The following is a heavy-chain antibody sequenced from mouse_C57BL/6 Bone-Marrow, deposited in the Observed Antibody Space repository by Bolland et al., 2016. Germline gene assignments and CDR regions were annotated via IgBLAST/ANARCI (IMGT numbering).Heavy chain of an antibody. J-gene: IGHJ3*01. CDR3: ARAGYFSWFAY. Sequence: IGRTIYGEKFKDKATLDADTLSNTAYLELNSLTSEDSAIYYCARAGYFSWFAYWGQGTLV. V-gene: IGHV15-2*01. D-gene: IGHD2-3*01. CDR2: IGRT.